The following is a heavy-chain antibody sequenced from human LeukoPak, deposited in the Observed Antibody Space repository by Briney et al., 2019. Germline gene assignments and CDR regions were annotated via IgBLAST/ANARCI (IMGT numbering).Heavy chain of an antibody. V-gene: IGHV1-69*13. CDR1: GYTFTSYA. CDR2: IIPIFGTA. Sequence: ASVKVSCKASGYTFTSYAMHWVRQAPGQGLEWMGGIIPIFGTANYAQKFQGRVTITADESTSTAYMELSSLRSEDTAVYYCAVEDIVVVPAAPRTGYYYYGMDVWGQGTTVTVSS. CDR3: AVEDIVVVPAAPRTGYYYYGMDV. D-gene: IGHD2-2*01. J-gene: IGHJ6*02.